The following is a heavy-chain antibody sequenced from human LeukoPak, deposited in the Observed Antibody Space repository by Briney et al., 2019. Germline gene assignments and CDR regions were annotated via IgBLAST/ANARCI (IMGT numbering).Heavy chain of an antibody. V-gene: IGHV4-59*01. J-gene: IGHJ5*02. CDR3: ARGHDGVVGWFAP. CDR1: GGSITNYY. Sequence: SETLSLTCTVSGGSITNYYWIWIRQPPGKGLEWIGHISYSGGTNYNPSLKSRVTISVDTSKNQFSLKLTSVTAADTAVYYCARGHDGVVGWFAPWGRGTLVTVSS. D-gene: IGHD2-15*01. CDR2: ISYSGGT.